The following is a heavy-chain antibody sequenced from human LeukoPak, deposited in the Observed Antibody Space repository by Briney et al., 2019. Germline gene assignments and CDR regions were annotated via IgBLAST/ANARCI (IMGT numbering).Heavy chain of an antibody. Sequence: GGSLRLSCAASGFTFSSYAMSWVRQAPWKGLEWVSAISGSGGSTYYADSVKGRFTISRDNSKNTLYLQMNSLRAEDTAVYYCAKDGSGGSYYWDYYYYMDVWGKGTTVTVSS. D-gene: IGHD1-26*01. J-gene: IGHJ6*03. V-gene: IGHV3-23*01. CDR2: ISGSGGST. CDR1: GFTFSSYA. CDR3: AKDGSGGSYYWDYYYYMDV.